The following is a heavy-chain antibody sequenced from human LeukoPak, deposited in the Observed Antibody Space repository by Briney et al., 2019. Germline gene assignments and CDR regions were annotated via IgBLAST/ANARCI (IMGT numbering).Heavy chain of an antibody. CDR3: ATNAGAAAFDALDV. Sequence: SETLSLTCTVSGGSISSYYWNWIRQPPGKGLEWIGHISDTETPSYNPSLKSRLTISKDTSKNQFSLDLNSVTAADTAVYYCATNAGAAAFDALDVWGQGTVVSVST. V-gene: IGHV4-59*01. CDR2: ISDTETP. CDR1: GGSISSYY. J-gene: IGHJ3*01. D-gene: IGHD6-13*01.